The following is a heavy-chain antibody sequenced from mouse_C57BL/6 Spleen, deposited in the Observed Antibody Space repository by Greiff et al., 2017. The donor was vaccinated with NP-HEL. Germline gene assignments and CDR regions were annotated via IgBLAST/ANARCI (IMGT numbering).Heavy chain of an antibody. CDR2: IWSGGST. CDR3: ARNRHYDPTGFDY. CDR1: GFSLTSYG. V-gene: IGHV2-2*01. D-gene: IGHD2-4*01. Sequence: VKVVESGPGLVQPSQSLSITCTVSGFSLTSYGVHWVRQSPGKGLEWLGVIWSGGSTDYNAAFISRLSISKDNSKSQVFFKMNSLQADDTAIYYCARNRHYDPTGFDYWGQGTTLTVSS. J-gene: IGHJ2*01.